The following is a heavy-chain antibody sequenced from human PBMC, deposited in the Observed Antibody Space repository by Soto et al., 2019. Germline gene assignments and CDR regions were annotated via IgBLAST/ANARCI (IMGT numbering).Heavy chain of an antibody. Sequence: GGSLRLSCAASGFTVSNNYLSWVRQAPGKGLEWVSFISRDGTTYYSDSVKGRFTISRDSFKNTVYLQMNNLRAEDTAVYYCARGWGSPDYWGQGTLVTVSS. V-gene: IGHV3-53*01. CDR2: ISRDGTT. CDR3: ARGWGSPDY. CDR1: GFTVSNNY. D-gene: IGHD3-16*01. J-gene: IGHJ4*02.